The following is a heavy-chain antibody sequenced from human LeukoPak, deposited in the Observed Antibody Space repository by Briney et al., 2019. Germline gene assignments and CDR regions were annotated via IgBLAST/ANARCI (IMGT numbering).Heavy chain of an antibody. D-gene: IGHD4-17*01. CDR2: IYYSGRT. CDR3: ARGVTTNGYYYYMDV. J-gene: IGHJ6*03. V-gene: IGHV4-39*01. Sequence: SETLSLTCTVSSGSISSSNYYWDWIRQPPGKGLEWIGNIYYSGRTFYNSSLKSRVTISVDTSKNQFSLNLSSVTAADTAVYFCARGVTTNGYYYYMDVWGKGTTVTVSS. CDR1: SGSISSSNYY.